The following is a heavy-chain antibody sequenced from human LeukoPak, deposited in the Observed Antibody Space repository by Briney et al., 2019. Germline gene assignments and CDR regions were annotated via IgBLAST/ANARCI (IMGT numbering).Heavy chain of an antibody. CDR1: GGSISSSSYY. Sequence: KPSETLSLTCPVSGGSISSSSYYWGWIRQPPGKGLEWIGTIYYSGTTYFSPSLKSRVTISVDTSENQFSLRLSSVTAADTAIYYCATTYCSGDTCYLDSWGQGTLVTVSS. CDR2: IYYSGTT. J-gene: IGHJ4*02. V-gene: IGHV4-39*01. CDR3: ATTYCSGDTCYLDS. D-gene: IGHD2-15*01.